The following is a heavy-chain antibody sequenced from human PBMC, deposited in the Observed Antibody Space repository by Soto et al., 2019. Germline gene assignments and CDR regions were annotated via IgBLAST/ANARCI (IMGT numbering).Heavy chain of an antibody. D-gene: IGHD7-27*01. CDR1: GYTLTELS. CDR3: ATALGLHAWFDP. J-gene: IGHJ5*02. CDR2: FDPEDGET. V-gene: IGHV1-24*01. Sequence: GASVKVSCKVSGYTLTELSMHWVRQAPGKGLEWMGGFDPEDGETIYAQKFQGRVTMTEDTSTDTAYTELSSLRSEDTAVYYCATALGLHAWFDPWGQGTLVTVSS.